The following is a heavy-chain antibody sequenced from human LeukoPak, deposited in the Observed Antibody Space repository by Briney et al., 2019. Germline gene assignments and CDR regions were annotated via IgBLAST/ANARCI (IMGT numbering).Heavy chain of an antibody. CDR3: ARAHIIMGSNWFDP. D-gene: IGHD3-10*01. CDR2: TYTSGST. Sequence: SETLSLTCTVSGGSISSYYWSWIRQPAGKGLEWIGRTYTSGSTNYNPSLKSRVTMSVDTSKNQFSLKLSSVTAADTAVYYCARAHIIMGSNWFDPWGQGTLVTVSS. CDR1: GGSISSYY. J-gene: IGHJ5*02. V-gene: IGHV4-4*07.